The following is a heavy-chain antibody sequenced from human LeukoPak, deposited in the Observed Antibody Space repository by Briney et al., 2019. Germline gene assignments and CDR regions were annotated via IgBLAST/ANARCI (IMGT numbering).Heavy chain of an antibody. V-gene: IGHV3-7*03. Sequence: GGSLRLSCAASGFTFSSYWMSWVRQAPGKGLEWVANIKQDGSEKYYVDSVKGRFTISRDNAKNSLYLQMNSLRAEDTAVYYCATLAYYYDSSDYYFDYWGQGTLVTVSS. CDR3: ATLAYYYDSSDYYFDY. J-gene: IGHJ4*02. CDR1: GFTFSSYW. D-gene: IGHD3-22*01. CDR2: IKQDGSEK.